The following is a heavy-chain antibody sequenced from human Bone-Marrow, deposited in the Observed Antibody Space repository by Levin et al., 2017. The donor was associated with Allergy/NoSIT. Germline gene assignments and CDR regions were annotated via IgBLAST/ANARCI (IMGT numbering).Heavy chain of an antibody. Sequence: GGSRRLSCAASGFTFNHHGMHWVRQAPGKGLEWVAAIGSDGNIKYYADSVMGRSSISRDNSKNTLYLQINSVGAEDTAVYYCARDGPTVRPGAQWGDFDNWGQGTLATVSS. J-gene: IGHJ4*02. V-gene: IGHV3-30*03. D-gene: IGHD3-16*01. CDR2: IGSDGNIK. CDR1: GFTFNHHG. CDR3: ARDGPTVRPGAQWGDFDN.